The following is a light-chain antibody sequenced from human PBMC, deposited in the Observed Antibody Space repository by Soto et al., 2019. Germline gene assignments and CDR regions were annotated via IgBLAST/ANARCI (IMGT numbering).Light chain of an antibody. Sequence: EIVLTQSPGTLSLSPGERATLSCRASQSINNRYLAWYQQKPGQAPRLLIYAASSRATGIPDRFSGSGSGIDFTLTISRLEPEDFAVYYCQQFGSSPGFTFGPGTKWISN. CDR2: AAS. CDR1: QSINNRY. J-gene: IGKJ3*01. V-gene: IGKV3-20*01. CDR3: QQFGSSPGFT.